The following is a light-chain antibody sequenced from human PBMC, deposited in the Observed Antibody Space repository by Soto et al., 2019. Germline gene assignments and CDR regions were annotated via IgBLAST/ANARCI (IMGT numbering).Light chain of an antibody. Sequence: EIVLTHSPGTLSLSPWEIATLSCWASQSVSSSHLAWYQQRLGQAPRLLIYGTSNRATGIPDRFSGGRSGTDFTLTITRLESEDFAVYYCQQYSSSPGTFGHGTKVDIK. CDR3: QQYSSSPGT. CDR1: QSVSSSH. J-gene: IGKJ1*01. CDR2: GTS. V-gene: IGKV3-20*01.